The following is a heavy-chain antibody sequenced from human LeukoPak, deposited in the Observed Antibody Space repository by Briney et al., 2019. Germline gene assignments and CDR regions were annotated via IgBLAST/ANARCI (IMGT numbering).Heavy chain of an antibody. CDR1: GFTFSNYA. V-gene: IGHV3-23*01. CDR3: GRDPNGDYVGAFDF. CDR2: IRGSDAST. J-gene: IGHJ3*01. Sequence: PGGSLRLSCEASGFTFSNYAMTWVRQAPGKGLEWVSSIRGSDASTFYADSVEGRFTMSRDNSKSTLYLQMNSLRVGDTAVYYCGRDPNGDYVGAFDFGGQGTLVTVSS. D-gene: IGHD4-17*01.